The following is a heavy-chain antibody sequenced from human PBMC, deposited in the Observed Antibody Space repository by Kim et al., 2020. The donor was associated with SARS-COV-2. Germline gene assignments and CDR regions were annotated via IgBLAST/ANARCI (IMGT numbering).Heavy chain of an antibody. CDR3: ARGSSNYDFWSGYSTYYFDY. D-gene: IGHD3-3*01. J-gene: IGHJ4*02. V-gene: IGHV4-34*01. CDR2: INHSGST. Sequence: SETLSLTCAVYGGSFSGYYWRWIRQPPGKGLEWIGEINHSGSTNYNPSLKSRVTISVDTSKNQFSLKLSSVTAADTAVYYCARGSSNYDFWSGYSTYYFDYLGQGTLVTVSS. CDR1: GGSFSGYY.